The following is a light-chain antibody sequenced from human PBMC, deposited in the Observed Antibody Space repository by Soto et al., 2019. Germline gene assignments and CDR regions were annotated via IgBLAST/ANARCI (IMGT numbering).Light chain of an antibody. CDR2: AAS. Sequence: DIQMTQSPSALSASVADGFTITWRASQGISNYLAWYQQKPGKVPKLLIYAASTLQSGVPSRFSGSGSGTDFTLTISSLQPEDVATYYCQKYNSPPSITFGQGTRLEIK. CDR1: QGISNY. V-gene: IGKV1-27*01. CDR3: QKYNSPPSIT. J-gene: IGKJ5*01.